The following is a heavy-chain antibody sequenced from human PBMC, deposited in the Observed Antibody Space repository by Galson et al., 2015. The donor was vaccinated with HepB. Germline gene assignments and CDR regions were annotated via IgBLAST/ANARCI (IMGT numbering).Heavy chain of an antibody. CDR2: ISGSAGTS. Sequence: SLRLSCAASGFTFRHSAMSWVRQAPGKGLEWVSAISGSAGTSYYADSVKGRFTISRDNSKNTLYVDMSSLRAEDTAVYYCASMLRGILRGYGMDVWGQGTTVTVSS. CDR1: GFTFRHSA. CDR3: ASMLRGILRGYGMDV. J-gene: IGHJ6*02. D-gene: IGHD3-10*01. V-gene: IGHV3-23*01.